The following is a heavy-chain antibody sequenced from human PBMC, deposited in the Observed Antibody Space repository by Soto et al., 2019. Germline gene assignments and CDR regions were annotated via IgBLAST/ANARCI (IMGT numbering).Heavy chain of an antibody. CDR3: ARATSIAAPYYYYGMDA. D-gene: IGHD6-6*01. CDR1: GVSISDSRYH. J-gene: IGHJ6*02. Sequence: TLSLTCSVSGVSISDSRYHWGWIRQPPGKGLEWIGNIYYSGSTYYNPSLKSRVTISVDTSKNQFSLKLSSVTAADTAVYYCARATSIAAPYYYYGMDAWGQGTTVTVSS. CDR2: IYYSGST. V-gene: IGHV4-30-4*08.